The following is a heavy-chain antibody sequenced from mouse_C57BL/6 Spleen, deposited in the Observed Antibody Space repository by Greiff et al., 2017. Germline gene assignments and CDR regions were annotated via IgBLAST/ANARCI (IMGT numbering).Heavy chain of an antibody. J-gene: IGHJ4*01. CDR3: ASGSYDYDYAMDY. CDR1: GYSITSGYY. D-gene: IGHD2-4*01. Sequence: EVQLQESGPGLVKPSQSLSLTCSVTGYSITSGYYWNWIRQFPGNKLEWMGYISYDGSNNYNPSLKNRISITRDTSKNQFFLKLNSVTTEDTATYYCASGSYDYDYAMDYWGQGTSVTVSS. V-gene: IGHV3-6*01. CDR2: ISYDGSN.